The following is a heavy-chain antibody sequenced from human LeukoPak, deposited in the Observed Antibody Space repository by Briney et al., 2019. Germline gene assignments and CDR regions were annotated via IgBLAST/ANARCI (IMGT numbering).Heavy chain of an antibody. CDR3: ARVGSRGYYFDY. Sequence: GGSLRLSCAGSGFTFSDYYMSWLRQAPGKGLEFVSYISGSSTYTNYADSVEGRFTISRDNAKNSLYLQMNSLRAEDTALYYCARVGSRGYYFDYWGQGTLVTVSS. V-gene: IGHV3-11*06. J-gene: IGHJ4*02. CDR2: ISGSSTYT. CDR1: GFTFSDYY. D-gene: IGHD1-26*01.